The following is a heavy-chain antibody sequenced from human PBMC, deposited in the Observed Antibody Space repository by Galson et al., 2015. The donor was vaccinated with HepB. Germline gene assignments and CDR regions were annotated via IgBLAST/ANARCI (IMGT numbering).Heavy chain of an antibody. D-gene: IGHD3-10*01. CDR3: ARGPYFGELTGILVLQH. CDR1: GYSFTTYY. V-gene: IGHV1-2*06. J-gene: IGHJ1*01. Sequence: SVKVSCKASGYSFTTYYIYWVRQAPGQGLECMGRINPNSGATDYAQKFQGRVTMTRDTSISTAYMELRRLRSDDTAVYSCARGPYFGELTGILVLQHWGQGTLVTVSS. CDR2: INPNSGAT.